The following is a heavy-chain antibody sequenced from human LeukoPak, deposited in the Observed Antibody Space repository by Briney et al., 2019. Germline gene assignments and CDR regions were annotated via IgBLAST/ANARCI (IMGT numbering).Heavy chain of an antibody. J-gene: IGHJ5*02. CDR3: ARQWEYQLSNWFDP. CDR2: IYHSGST. CDR1: GGSISSGGYS. D-gene: IGHD2-2*01. V-gene: IGHV4-30-2*01. Sequence: SETLSLTCAVSGGSISSGGYSWSWIRQPPGKGLAWIGYIYHSGSTYYNPSLKSRVTISVDRSKNQFSLKLSSVTAADTAVYYCARQWEYQLSNWFDPWGQGTLVTVSS.